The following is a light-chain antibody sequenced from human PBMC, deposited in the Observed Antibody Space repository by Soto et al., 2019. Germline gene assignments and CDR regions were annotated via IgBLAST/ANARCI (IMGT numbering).Light chain of an antibody. Sequence: EIVLTQSTATLSFSPWERGTLSCRASQSVSSDLAWYQQKPGQAPRLLIYDAFHRATGIPARFSGSGSGTDFTLTISSLEPEDFAVYYCQQRRNWPLTFGQGTKVDIK. V-gene: IGKV3-11*01. J-gene: IGKJ1*01. CDR2: DAF. CDR3: QQRRNWPLT. CDR1: QSVSSD.